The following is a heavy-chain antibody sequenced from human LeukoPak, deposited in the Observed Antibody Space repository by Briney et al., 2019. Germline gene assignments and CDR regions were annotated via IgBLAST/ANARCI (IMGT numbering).Heavy chain of an antibody. V-gene: IGHV1-69*13. Sequence: SVKVSCKASGGTFSSYAISWVRQAPGQGLEWMGGIIPIFGTANYAQKFQGRVKITADESTSTRSMELSSLRSEDTAAYYCARGAYSSYHEDDAFDIWGQGTMVTVSS. CDR3: ARGAYSSYHEDDAFDI. J-gene: IGHJ3*02. D-gene: IGHD6-6*01. CDR2: IIPIFGTA. CDR1: GGTFSSYA.